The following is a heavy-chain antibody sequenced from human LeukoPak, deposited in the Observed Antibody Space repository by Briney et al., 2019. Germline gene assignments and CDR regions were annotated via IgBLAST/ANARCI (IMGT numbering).Heavy chain of an antibody. Sequence: PGGSLRLSCAASGFTFSSYGMSWVRQAPGKGLEWVANIKQDGSEKYYVDSVKGRFTISRDNAKNSLYLQMNSLRAEDTAVYYCAREVVAGGNTRWAFDYWGQGTLVTVSS. J-gene: IGHJ4*02. CDR1: GFTFSSYG. D-gene: IGHD4-23*01. V-gene: IGHV3-7*01. CDR3: AREVVAGGNTRWAFDY. CDR2: IKQDGSEK.